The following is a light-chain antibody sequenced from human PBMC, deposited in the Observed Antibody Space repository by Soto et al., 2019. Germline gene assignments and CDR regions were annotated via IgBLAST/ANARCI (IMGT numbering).Light chain of an antibody. J-gene: IGKJ2*01. Sequence: EIVLTQSPGTLPLSPGEIATLSCRASQSVSSNYLVWYQQKPGQAPRPLIYGACSMATGIPDRFSGSGSGTAFTLTISRLEPEDFAVYYCQQYANSPFTFGQGTKLEIK. CDR1: QSVSSNY. V-gene: IGKV3-20*01. CDR2: GAC. CDR3: QQYANSPFT.